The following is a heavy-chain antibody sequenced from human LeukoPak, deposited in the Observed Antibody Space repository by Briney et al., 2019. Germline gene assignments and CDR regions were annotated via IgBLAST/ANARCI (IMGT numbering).Heavy chain of an antibody. Sequence: PGGSLRLSCAASGFTFSNYAMSWVRQAPGKGLEWVSGISGSGGATYYADSVKGRFTISRDSSKNTLSLQMNSLRAEDTAVYYCAKDIESSGSYYTSFDYWGQGTLVTVSS. CDR1: GFTFSNYA. D-gene: IGHD1-26*01. CDR3: AKDIESSGSYYTSFDY. J-gene: IGHJ4*02. V-gene: IGHV3-23*01. CDR2: ISGSGGAT.